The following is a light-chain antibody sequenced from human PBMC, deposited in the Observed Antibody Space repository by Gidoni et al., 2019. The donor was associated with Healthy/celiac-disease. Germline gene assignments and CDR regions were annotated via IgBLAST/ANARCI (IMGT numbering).Light chain of an antibody. V-gene: IGKV4-1*01. CDR2: WAS. Sequence: DIVMTQSPHSLAVSLGERATINCKSSQSVLYSSNNKNYLAWYQQKPGQPPKLLIYWASTREAGVPDRFSGSGSGTDFTLTISSLQAEDVAVYYCQQYYSTPRLTFXGXTKVEIK. CDR3: QQYYSTPRLT. J-gene: IGKJ4*01. CDR1: QSVLYSSNNKNY.